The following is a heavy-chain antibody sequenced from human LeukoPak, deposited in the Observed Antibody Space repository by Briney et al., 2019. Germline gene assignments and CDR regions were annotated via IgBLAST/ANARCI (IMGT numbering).Heavy chain of an antibody. CDR3: ARDFSTVTTAYLHH. Sequence: TGGSLRLSCAASGFTFSSYSMNWVRQAPGKGLEWVANIKQDGSEKYYVDSVKGRFTISRDNAKNSLYLQMNSLRAEDTAVYYCARDFSTVTTAYLHHWGQGTLLTVSS. CDR1: GFTFSSYS. D-gene: IGHD4-17*01. CDR2: IKQDGSEK. V-gene: IGHV3-7*01. J-gene: IGHJ1*01.